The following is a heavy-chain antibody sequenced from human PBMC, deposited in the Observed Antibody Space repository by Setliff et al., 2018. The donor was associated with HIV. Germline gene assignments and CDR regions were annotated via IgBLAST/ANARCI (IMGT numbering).Heavy chain of an antibody. CDR2: IYYSGDS. V-gene: IGHV4-59*08. CDR1: GASITSSY. J-gene: IGHJ4*02. CDR3: ARFARDPTD. Sequence: KASETLSLTCTVSGASITSSYWTWIRQSPGRGLEYLGYIYYSGDSNYSPSLKSRLSMSLDASTSQFSLRLNSLTAADTAMYYCARFARDPTDWGRGILVTVS.